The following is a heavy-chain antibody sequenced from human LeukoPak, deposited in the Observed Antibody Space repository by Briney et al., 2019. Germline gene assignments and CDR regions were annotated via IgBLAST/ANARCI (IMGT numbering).Heavy chain of an antibody. Sequence: PSETLSLTCTVSGGSISSSSYYWGWIRQPPGKGLEWIGSIYYSGSTYYNPSLKSRVTISVDTSKNQFSLKLSSVTAADTAVYYCARHSGYCSGGSCYGYLGYWGQGTLVTVSS. CDR1: GGSISSSSYY. V-gene: IGHV4-39*01. CDR2: IYYSGST. J-gene: IGHJ4*02. CDR3: ARHSGYCSGGSCYGYLGY. D-gene: IGHD2-15*01.